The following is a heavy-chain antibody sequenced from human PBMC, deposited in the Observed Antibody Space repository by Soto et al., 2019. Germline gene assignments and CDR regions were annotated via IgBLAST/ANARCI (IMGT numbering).Heavy chain of an antibody. Sequence: QVQLQQWGAGLLKPSETLSLTCAVYGGSFSGYYWSWIRQPPGKGLEWIGEINHSGSTNYNPSLKSRVTISVDASKHQFSLKLSSVTAADTAVYYCARVRYYGMDVWGQGTTVTVSS. J-gene: IGHJ6*02. CDR3: ARVRYYGMDV. V-gene: IGHV4-34*01. CDR2: INHSGST. CDR1: GGSFSGYY.